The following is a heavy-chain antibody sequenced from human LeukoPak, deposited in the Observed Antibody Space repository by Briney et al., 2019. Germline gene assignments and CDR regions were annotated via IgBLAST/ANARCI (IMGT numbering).Heavy chain of an antibody. V-gene: IGHV1-2*02. CDR1: GYTFTGYY. CDR3: ARGDFGSGYQQLDY. CDR2: INPNSGGT. D-gene: IGHD3-3*01. J-gene: IGHJ4*02. Sequence: ASVKVSCKASGYTFTGYYMHWVRQAPGQGLEWMGWINPNSGGTNYPQKFRGRVTMTRDTPITTAYMELSRLTSDDTAVYYCARGDFGSGYQQLDYWGQGTLVTVSS.